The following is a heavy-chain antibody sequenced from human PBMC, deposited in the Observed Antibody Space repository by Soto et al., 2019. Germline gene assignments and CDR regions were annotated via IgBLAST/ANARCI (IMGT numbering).Heavy chain of an antibody. Sequence: PGGSLRLSCAASGFTFSSYGMHWVRQAPGKGLEWVAVISYDGSNKYYADSVKGRFTISRDNSKNTLYLQMNSLRAEDTAVYYCAKESVPIRGGGFGEFHYYYMDVWGKGTTVTVSS. J-gene: IGHJ6*03. CDR2: ISYDGSNK. V-gene: IGHV3-30*18. CDR3: AKESVPIRGGGFGEFHYYYMDV. D-gene: IGHD3-10*01. CDR1: GFTFSSYG.